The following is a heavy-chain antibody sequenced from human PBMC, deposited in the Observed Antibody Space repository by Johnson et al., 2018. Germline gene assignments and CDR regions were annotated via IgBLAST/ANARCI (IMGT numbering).Heavy chain of an antibody. CDR3: ARGGWDHGFDM. Sequence: VQLVESGGGLVQPGGSRGLSCAASGFIFSTYRMIWVRQAPGKGLVWLSRINSDGRGLIYADDVKGRFTISRDNAKNTLYPQLNSLRAEDTAVDYCARGGWDHGFDMWGQGTMVTVSS. J-gene: IGHJ3*02. D-gene: IGHD1-26*01. V-gene: IGHV3-74*02. CDR2: INSDGRGL. CDR1: GFIFSTYR.